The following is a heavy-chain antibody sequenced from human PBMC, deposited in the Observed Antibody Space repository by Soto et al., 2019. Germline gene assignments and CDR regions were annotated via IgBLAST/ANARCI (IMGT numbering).Heavy chain of an antibody. J-gene: IGHJ6*02. CDR1: GASISSSSYY. CDR3: AGQPTAGSYYDLGSYYYYYAMDD. D-gene: IGHD3-10*01. CDR2: IYYSGST. Sequence: NPSETLSLTCTVSGASISSSSYYWGWIRQPPGKGLEWIGSIYYSGSTYYNPSLKSRVTISVDTSKNQFSLKLSSVTAADTALYYCAGQPTAGSYYDLGSYYYYYAMDDWGQGTTVT. V-gene: IGHV4-39*01.